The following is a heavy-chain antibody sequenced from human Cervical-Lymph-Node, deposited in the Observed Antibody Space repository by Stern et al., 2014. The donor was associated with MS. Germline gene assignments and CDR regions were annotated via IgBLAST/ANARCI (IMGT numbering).Heavy chain of an antibody. CDR2: IYPGDSDT. J-gene: IGHJ4*02. V-gene: IGHV5-51*01. CDR3: ARSTGVYDSAGYYAYDSFDY. Sequence: EVQLVESGAEVKKPGESLKISCKGSGYSFPSYWIGWVRQLPGKGLEWMGSIYPGDSDTRFSPSFQGQGTISADKSIYTTYLQWSSLVASDTAMYYCARSTGVYDSAGYYAYDSFDYWGQGTLVTVSS. CDR1: GYSFPSYW. D-gene: IGHD3-22*01.